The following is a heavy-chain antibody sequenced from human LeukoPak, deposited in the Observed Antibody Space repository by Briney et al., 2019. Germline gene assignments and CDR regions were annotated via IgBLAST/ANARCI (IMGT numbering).Heavy chain of an antibody. CDR1: GYTFTGYY. Sequence: ASVKVSCKASGYTFTGYYMHWVRQAPGQGLEWMGWINPNSGGTNCAQKFQGRVTMTRDTSISTAYMELSRLRSDDTAVYYCARAYYDILTGYYFAGGYWGQGTLVTVSS. CDR2: INPNSGGT. CDR3: ARAYYDILTGYYFAGGY. V-gene: IGHV1-2*02. J-gene: IGHJ4*02. D-gene: IGHD3-9*01.